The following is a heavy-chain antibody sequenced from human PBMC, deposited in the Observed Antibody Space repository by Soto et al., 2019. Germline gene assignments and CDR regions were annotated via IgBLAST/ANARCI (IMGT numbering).Heavy chain of an antibody. CDR1: GYTFTSYG. CDR2: ISAYNGNT. J-gene: IGHJ6*02. CDR3: ARVDRTTIFGVVPTVHYGMDV. V-gene: IGHV1-18*01. D-gene: IGHD3-3*01. Sequence: GASVKVSCKASGYTFTSYGISWVRQAPGQGLEWMGWISAYNGNTNYAQKLQGRVTMTTDTSTSTAYMELRSLRSDDTAVYYCARVDRTTIFGVVPTVHYGMDVWGQGTTVTVSS.